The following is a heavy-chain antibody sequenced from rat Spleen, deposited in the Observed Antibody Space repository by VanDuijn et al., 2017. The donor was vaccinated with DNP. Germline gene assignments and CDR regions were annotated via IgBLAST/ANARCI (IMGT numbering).Heavy chain of an antibody. Sequence: EVQLVESGGGLVQPGRSLKLSCADSGFTFSEYDMAWVRQAPTKGLEWVAAFTTSGGNTYYRDSVKGRFTVSRDNANSTLYLQMDSLRSEDTATYYCASLLLPNWFAYWGQGTLVTVSS. CDR1: GFTFSEYD. CDR2: FTTSGGNT. CDR3: ASLLLPNWFAY. D-gene: IGHD1-1*01. J-gene: IGHJ3*01. V-gene: IGHV5-25*01.